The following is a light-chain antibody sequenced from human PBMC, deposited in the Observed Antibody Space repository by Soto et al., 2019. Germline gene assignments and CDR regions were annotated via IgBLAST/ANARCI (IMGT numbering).Light chain of an antibody. J-gene: IGLJ1*01. V-gene: IGLV1-40*01. Sequence: QSVLTQPPSVSGAPGQRATISCSGSSANLGAGYDVQWYRQFPGTAPKLLIYANSVRPSGVPDRFSGSKSGTSASLAITGLQAEDEADYYCSSFTSRFTFVFGTGTKVTVL. CDR3: SSFTSRFTFV. CDR2: ANS. CDR1: SANLGAGYD.